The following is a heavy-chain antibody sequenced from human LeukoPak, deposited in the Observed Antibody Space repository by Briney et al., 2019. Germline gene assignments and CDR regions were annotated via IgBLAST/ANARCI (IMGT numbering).Heavy chain of an antibody. J-gene: IGHJ5*02. CDR3: VRQDQGLAP. CDR2: VVPSGNND. V-gene: IGHV3-30*04. CDR1: GFTFSIYI. Sequence: GGSLRLSCAASGFTFSIYIMLWVRQAPGEGLEWVAVVVPSGNNDFYADSVKGRFTISRDNSKNTLYLQMRSLTAGDTAVYFCVRQDQGLAPWGQGTLVTLSS.